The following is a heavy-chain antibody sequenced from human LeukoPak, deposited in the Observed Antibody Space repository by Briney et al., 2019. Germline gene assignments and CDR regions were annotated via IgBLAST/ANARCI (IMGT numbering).Heavy chain of an antibody. Sequence: GRSLRLSCAASGFTFSSYAMHWVRQAPGKGLEWVAVISYDGSNKYYADSVKGRFTISRDNSKNTLYLQMNSLRAEDTAVYYCAGEDGYCSGGNCYSYFDSWGQGTLVTVSS. V-gene: IGHV3-30-3*01. CDR2: ISYDGSNK. CDR3: AGEDGYCSGGNCYSYFDS. D-gene: IGHD2-15*01. CDR1: GFTFSSYA. J-gene: IGHJ4*02.